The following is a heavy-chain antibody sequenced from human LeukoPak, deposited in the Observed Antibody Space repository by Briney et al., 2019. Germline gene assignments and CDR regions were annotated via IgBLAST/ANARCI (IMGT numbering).Heavy chain of an antibody. J-gene: IGHJ5*02. D-gene: IGHD3-16*01. CDR1: GFNIGVYW. V-gene: IGHV3-7*01. Sequence: GGSLRLSCAASGFNIGVYWMTWVRQAPGKGLEWVANIKQDGSERTYVDPVKGRFTISRDNAKNSIYLQMNSLRVEDTAIYYCARDGGTDWYDPCGQGTLVSVSS. CDR3: ARDGGTDWYDP. CDR2: IKQDGSER.